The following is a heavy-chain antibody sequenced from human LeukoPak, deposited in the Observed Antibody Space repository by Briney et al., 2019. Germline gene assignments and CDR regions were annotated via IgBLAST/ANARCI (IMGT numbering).Heavy chain of an antibody. CDR3: ARTPLRIAAAGTPHYYYYGMDV. J-gene: IGHJ6*02. CDR2: TYYRSKWYN. Sequence: SQTLSLTCAISGDSVSSNSAAWTWIRQSPSRGLEWLGRTYYRSKWYNDYAVSVKSRITINPDTSKNQFSLQLNSVTPEDTAVYYCARTPLRIAAAGTPHYYYYGMDVWGQGTTVTVSS. V-gene: IGHV6-1*01. CDR1: GDSVSSNSAA. D-gene: IGHD6-13*01.